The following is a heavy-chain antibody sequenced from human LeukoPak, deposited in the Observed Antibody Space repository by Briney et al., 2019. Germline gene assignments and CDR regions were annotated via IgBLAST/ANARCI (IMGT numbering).Heavy chain of an antibody. CDR3: ARDYGRSRDYGMDV. V-gene: IGHV3-23*01. D-gene: IGHD3-10*01. J-gene: IGHJ6*02. CDR1: RFQFSSYA. Sequence: GESLRLSCVASRFQFSSYAMSWVRQAPGKGLEWVSVISGSGGSTYYADSVKGRFTISRDNAKNTLYLQMNSLRAEDTAVYYCARDYGRSRDYGMDVWGQGTTVTVSS. CDR2: ISGSGGST.